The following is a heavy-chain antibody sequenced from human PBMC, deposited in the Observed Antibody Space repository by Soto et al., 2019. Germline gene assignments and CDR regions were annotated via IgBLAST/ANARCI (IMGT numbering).Heavy chain of an antibody. D-gene: IGHD4-17*01. V-gene: IGHV3-23*01. CDR2: ISATGGST. Sequence: PVGSLRLSCAASGFSFSNSPMSWVRQAPGKGLEWVSAISATGGSTYYADSVKGRFTISRDNSKSTVYLQMNSLRVEDTAVYYCAKAATVVTLYYFDYWGQGTLVTVSS. CDR3: AKAATVVTLYYFDY. J-gene: IGHJ4*02. CDR1: GFSFSNSP.